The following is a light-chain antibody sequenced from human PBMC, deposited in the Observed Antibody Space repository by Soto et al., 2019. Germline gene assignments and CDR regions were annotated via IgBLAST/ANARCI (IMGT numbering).Light chain of an antibody. V-gene: IGKV3D-20*02. Sequence: EIVWPLSPGTLSLSPGERATLSCRASQSVSSSYLGWYQQKPGQAPRLLIYGATSRATGIPDRFSGSGSETDFTLTISRLEPEDFAVYYCQQRTNWPPIPFGQRTRPEIK. J-gene: IGKJ5*01. CDR2: GAT. CDR3: QQRTNWPPIP. CDR1: QSVSSSY.